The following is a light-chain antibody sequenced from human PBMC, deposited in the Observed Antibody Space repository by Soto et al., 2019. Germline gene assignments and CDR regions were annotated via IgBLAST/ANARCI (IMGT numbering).Light chain of an antibody. CDR2: KAS. V-gene: IGKV1-5*03. CDR3: QQYNSYSQT. J-gene: IGKJ1*01. Sequence: TQSPSTLSGSVGDRVTITCRASQTISSWLAWYQQKPGKAPKLLIYKASSLESGVPSRFSGSGSGTEFTLTISSLQPDDFATYYCQQYNSYSQTFGQGTKVDIK. CDR1: QTISSW.